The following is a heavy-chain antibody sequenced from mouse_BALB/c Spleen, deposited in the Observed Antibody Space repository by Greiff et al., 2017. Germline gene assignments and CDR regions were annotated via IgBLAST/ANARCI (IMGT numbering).Heavy chain of an antibody. CDR1: GFTFSDYY. CDR3: ARLAFTTATWYFDV. J-gene: IGHJ1*01. V-gene: IGHV5-4*02. D-gene: IGHD1-2*01. Sequence: EVQLQESGGGLVKPGGSLKLSCAASGFTFSDYYMYWVRQTPEKRLEWVATISDGGSYTYYPDSVKGRFTISRDNAKNNLYLQMSSLKSEDTAMYYCARLAFTTATWYFDVWGAGTTVTVSS. CDR2: ISDGGSYT.